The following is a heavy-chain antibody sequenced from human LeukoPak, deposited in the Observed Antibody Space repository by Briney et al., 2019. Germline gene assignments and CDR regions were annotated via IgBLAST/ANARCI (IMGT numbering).Heavy chain of an antibody. CDR1: GYSFTNYW. Sequence: GESLKISCKGSGYSFTNYWISWVRQMPGKGLEWMGRIDPSDSYTNYSPSFQGHVTISADKSISTAYLQWSSLKASDTAMYYCARRVGATGWFDPWGQGTLVTVSS. CDR2: IDPSDSYT. D-gene: IGHD1-26*01. V-gene: IGHV5-10-1*01. J-gene: IGHJ5*02. CDR3: ARRVGATGWFDP.